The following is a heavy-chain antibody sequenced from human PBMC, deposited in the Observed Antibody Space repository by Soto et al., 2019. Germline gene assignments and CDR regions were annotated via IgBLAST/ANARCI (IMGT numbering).Heavy chain of an antibody. CDR1: GGSISSYY. V-gene: IGHV4-59*08. Sequence: SETLSLTCTVSGGSISSYYWSWIRQPPGKGLEWIGYINYSGSNNYNPHLKNRVIISVDTSKNQFSLKLSSVTAADTAVYYCARHNSFGELLTWDYYYYYMDVWGKGTTVTVSS. CDR3: ARHNSFGELLTWDYYYYYMDV. CDR2: INYSGSN. J-gene: IGHJ6*03. D-gene: IGHD3-10*01.